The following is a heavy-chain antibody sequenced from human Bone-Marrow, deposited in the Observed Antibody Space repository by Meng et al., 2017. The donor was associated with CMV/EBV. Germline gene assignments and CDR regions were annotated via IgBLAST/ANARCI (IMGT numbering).Heavy chain of an antibody. CDR3: ARDGPCSSTSCYIDY. CDR2: ISGNGDTA. Sequence: GESLKISCAASRFTLSSYAVSWVRQAPGKGLEWVSIISGNGDTAYYGDSVKGRFTISRDDSKNTVSLQMNNLRVDDTAVYYCARDGPCSSTSCYIDYWGQGTLVTVSS. V-gene: IGHV3-23*01. J-gene: IGHJ4*02. CDR1: RFTLSSYA. D-gene: IGHD2-2*02.